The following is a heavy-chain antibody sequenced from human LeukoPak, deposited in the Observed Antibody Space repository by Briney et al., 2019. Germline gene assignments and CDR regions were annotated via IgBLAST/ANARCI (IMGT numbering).Heavy chain of an antibody. CDR3: AKELSYSLYYFDY. CDR1: GFTFSSYA. CDR2: ISGSGGST. Sequence: PGGSLRLSCAASGFTFSSYALSWVRQAPGKGLEWVSAISGSGGSTYYADSVKGRFTISRDNSQNTLYLQMNSLRDEDTAVYYCAKELSYSLYYFDYWGQGTLVTVPS. J-gene: IGHJ4*02. V-gene: IGHV3-23*01. D-gene: IGHD1-26*01.